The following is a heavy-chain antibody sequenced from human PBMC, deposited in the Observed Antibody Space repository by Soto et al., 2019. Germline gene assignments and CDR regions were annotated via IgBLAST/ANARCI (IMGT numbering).Heavy chain of an antibody. D-gene: IGHD5-12*01. CDR1: GGSITSYNHY. CDR2: IDYSGTT. J-gene: IGHJ5*02. V-gene: IGHV4-30-4*01. Sequence: PSETLSLTCTVSGGSITSYNHYWTWIRQAPGKGLECIGYIDYSGTTNYSPSLQGRVTISLDKSKNQFSLSLTSVTAADTAVYYCARGSRGPRWFDPWGQGALVTVYS. CDR3: ARGSRGPRWFDP.